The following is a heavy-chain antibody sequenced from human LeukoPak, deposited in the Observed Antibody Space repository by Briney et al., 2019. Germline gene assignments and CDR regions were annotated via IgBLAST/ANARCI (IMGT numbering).Heavy chain of an antibody. V-gene: IGHV3-48*04. J-gene: IGHJ5*02. CDR3: ARGKRRFDP. Sequence: PGGSLRLSCAASGFTFSSYAMHWVRQAAGKGLEWVSYIDGPASNIYYADSVKGRFTISRDSDKYSVHLQMNSLRADDTAVYYCARGKRRFDPWGQGTLVTVSS. CDR2: IDGPASNI. CDR1: GFTFSSYA.